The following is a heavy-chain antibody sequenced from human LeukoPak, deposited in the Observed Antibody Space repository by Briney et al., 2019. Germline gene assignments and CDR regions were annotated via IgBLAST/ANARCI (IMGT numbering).Heavy chain of an antibody. CDR3: AREGIAAGKTYYFDY. Sequence: GGSLRLSCAASGFTFSSYSMNWVRQAPGKGLEWVSSISSSSYIYYADSVKGRFTISRDNAKNSLYLQMNSLRAEDTAVYYCAREGIAAGKTYYFDYWGQGTLVTVSS. CDR2: ISSSSYI. J-gene: IGHJ4*02. D-gene: IGHD6-13*01. CDR1: GFTFSSYS. V-gene: IGHV3-21*01.